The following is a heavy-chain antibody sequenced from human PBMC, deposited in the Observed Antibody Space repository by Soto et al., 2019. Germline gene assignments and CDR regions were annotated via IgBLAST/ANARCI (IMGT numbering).Heavy chain of an antibody. D-gene: IGHD2-15*01. Sequence: QVQLVQSGAEVKKPGSSVKVSCKASGGTFSSYAISWVRQAPGQGLEWMGGIIPIFGTANYAQKFQGRVTITAVESTSTAYMELSSLRSEDTAVYYCARATRPYCSGGSCYSSHDYWGQGTLVTVSS. V-gene: IGHV1-69*12. CDR1: GGTFSSYA. CDR2: IIPIFGTA. CDR3: ARATRPYCSGGSCYSSHDY. J-gene: IGHJ4*02.